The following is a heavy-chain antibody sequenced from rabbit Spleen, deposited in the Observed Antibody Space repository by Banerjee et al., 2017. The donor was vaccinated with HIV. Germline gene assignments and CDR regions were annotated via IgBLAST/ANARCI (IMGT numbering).Heavy chain of an antibody. Sequence: QSLEESGGGLVKPGASLTLTCKASGFSFNSGYDMYWVRQAPGKGLEWIACIYAGSSGNTYSAIWAKGRFTISRTSSITVTLQMTSLTAADTATYFCARDLIGIIGWNFYLWGQGTLVTVS. J-gene: IGHJ6*01. CDR1: GFSFNSGYD. CDR3: ARDLIGIIGWNFYL. CDR2: IYAGSSGNT. D-gene: IGHD1-1*01. V-gene: IGHV1S40*01.